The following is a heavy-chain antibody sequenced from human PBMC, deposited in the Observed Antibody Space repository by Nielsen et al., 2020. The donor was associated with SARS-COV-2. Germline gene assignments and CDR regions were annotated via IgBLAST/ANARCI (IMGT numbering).Heavy chain of an antibody. CDR3: ARDEASRGFPSSYYYGMDV. CDR2: ISAYNGNT. D-gene: IGHD3-22*01. Sequence: ASVKDSCKASGYTFVSYGISWVRQAPGQGLEGMGWISAYNGNTKYAQKLQGRVTMTTDTSTSTAYMELRSLRSDDTAVYFCARDEASRGFPSSYYYGMDVWGQGTTVTVSS. J-gene: IGHJ6*02. V-gene: IGHV1-18*01. CDR1: GYTFVSYG.